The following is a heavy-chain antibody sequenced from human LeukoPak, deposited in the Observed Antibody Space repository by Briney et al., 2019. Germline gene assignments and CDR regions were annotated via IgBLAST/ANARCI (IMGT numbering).Heavy chain of an antibody. CDR3: ARNNGMDV. J-gene: IGHJ6*02. CDR1: GFALSSHW. V-gene: IGHV3-7*03. CDR2: VNRDGSET. Sequence: GGSLRLSCAASGFALSSHWMTWVRQVPGRGPEWVANVNRDGSETYYLDSVKGRFTISKDNAKNSLYLQMSSLRAEDTALYHCARNNGMDVWGQGTTVIVSS.